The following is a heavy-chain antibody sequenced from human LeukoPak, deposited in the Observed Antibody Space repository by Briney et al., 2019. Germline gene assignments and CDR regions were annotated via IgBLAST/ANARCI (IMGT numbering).Heavy chain of an antibody. CDR3: ARNNGMDV. J-gene: IGHJ6*02. CDR1: GFALSSHW. V-gene: IGHV3-7*03. CDR2: VNRDGSET. Sequence: GGSLRLSCAASGFALSSHWMTWVRQVPGRGPEWVANVNRDGSETYYLDSVKGRFTISKDNAKNSLYLQMSSLRAEDTALYHCARNNGMDVWGQGTTVIVSS.